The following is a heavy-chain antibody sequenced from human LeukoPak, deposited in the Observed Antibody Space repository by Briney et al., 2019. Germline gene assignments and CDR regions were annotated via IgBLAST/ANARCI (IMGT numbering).Heavy chain of an antibody. Sequence: GRSLRLSCAASGFTFSNYGIHGVREAPGKGRGWVAVITYDATNEYYTDSVKGRFPISRDNSKNTLYLQKNSLRAEDTGVYYCAKIFGVAYFDYWGQGTLVTVSS. J-gene: IGHJ4*02. D-gene: IGHD3-3*01. CDR3: AKIFGVAYFDY. CDR2: ITYDATNE. V-gene: IGHV3-30*18. CDR1: GFTFSNYG.